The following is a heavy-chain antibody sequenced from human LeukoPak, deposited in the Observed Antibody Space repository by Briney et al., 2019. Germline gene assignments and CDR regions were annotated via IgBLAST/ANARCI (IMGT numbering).Heavy chain of an antibody. Sequence: PSETLSLTCAVYGGSFSGYYWSWIRQPPGKGLEWIGEINHSGSTNYNPSLKSRVTISVDTSKNQFSLKLSSVTAADTAVYYCAREVEGTYYYGSGSYYNWFDPWGQGTLVTVSS. CDR2: INHSGST. CDR1: GGSFSGYY. V-gene: IGHV4-34*01. CDR3: AREVEGTYYYGSGSYYNWFDP. J-gene: IGHJ5*02. D-gene: IGHD3-10*01.